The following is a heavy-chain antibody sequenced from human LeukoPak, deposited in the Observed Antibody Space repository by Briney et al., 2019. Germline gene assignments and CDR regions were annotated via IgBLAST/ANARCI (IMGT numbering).Heavy chain of an antibody. V-gene: IGHV4-61*07. Sequence: YYSGSTNYNPSLKSRVTISIDTSKNQFSLKLTSVTAADTAIYYCARLPTVCGSYSYAFYIWGQGTMVTASS. CDR3: ARLPTVCGSYSYAFYI. J-gene: IGHJ3*02. CDR2: YYSGST. D-gene: IGHD3-16*01.